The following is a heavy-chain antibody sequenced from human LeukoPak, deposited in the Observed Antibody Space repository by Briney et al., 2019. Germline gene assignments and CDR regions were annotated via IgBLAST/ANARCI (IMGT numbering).Heavy chain of an antibody. D-gene: IGHD3-16*02. CDR3: AGGVIYLPD. CDR2: TYYRSRWVN. J-gene: IGHJ4*02. Sequence: SQTLSATCAISGDSVSSNNAAWNWTTQSRSRGLEWLGRTYYRSRWVNEIALYVQTRITIKADTSKNQFSLQLSSVTPEDTAVYYCAGGVIYLPDWGQGTLVTVSS. V-gene: IGHV6-1*01. CDR1: GDSVSSNNAA.